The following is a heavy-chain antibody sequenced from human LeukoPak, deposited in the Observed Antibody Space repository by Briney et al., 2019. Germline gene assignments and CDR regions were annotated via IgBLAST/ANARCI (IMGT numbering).Heavy chain of an antibody. CDR2: IYYSGST. Sequence: GSLRLSCAVSGFTFSSYWMRWVHQPPGKGLEWIGSIYYSGSTYYNPSLKSRVTISVDTSKNQFSLKLSSVTAADTAVYYCARGKGGAPDYWGRGTLVTVSS. D-gene: IGHD1-26*01. CDR3: ARGKGGAPDY. CDR1: GFTFSSYW. J-gene: IGHJ4*01. V-gene: IGHV4-39*07.